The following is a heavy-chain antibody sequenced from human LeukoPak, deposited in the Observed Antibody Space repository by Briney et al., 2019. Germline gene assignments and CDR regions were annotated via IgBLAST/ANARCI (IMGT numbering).Heavy chain of an antibody. D-gene: IGHD5-18*01. J-gene: IGHJ6*03. CDR2: ISAYNGNT. CDR3: ARADTAMVAPYYYYYMDI. V-gene: IGHV1-18*01. CDR1: GYTFTSYG. Sequence: ASVKVSCKASGYTFTSYGISWVRQAPGQGLEWMGWISAYNGNTNYAQKLQGRVTMTTDTSTSTAYMELRSLRSDDTAVYNCARADTAMVAPYYYYYMDIWGKGTTVTVSS.